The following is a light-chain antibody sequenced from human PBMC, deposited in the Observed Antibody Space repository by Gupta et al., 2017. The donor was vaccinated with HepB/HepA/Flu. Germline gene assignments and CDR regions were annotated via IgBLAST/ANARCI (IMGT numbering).Light chain of an antibody. Sequence: QTVVTQEPSFSVSPGGTVTLTCGLTSGSVSTSYYPSWYQQTPGQAPRTLIYNTNTRSSGVPDRFSGSILGNKGVLTITGSQADDECDYYCALYMGSGILLFGTGTKVTVL. J-gene: IGLJ1*01. CDR1: SGSVSTSYY. V-gene: IGLV8-61*01. CDR3: ALYMGSGILL. CDR2: NTN.